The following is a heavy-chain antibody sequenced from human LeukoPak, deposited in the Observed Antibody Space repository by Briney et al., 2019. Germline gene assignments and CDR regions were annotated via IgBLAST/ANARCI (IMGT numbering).Heavy chain of an antibody. CDR3: TTISASVLGETFGH. CDR2: IKSKVDGGTP. CDR1: GFNYNNAW. Sequence: PGGSLRLSCVASGFNYNNAWMGWVRQAPGKGLEWVGRIKSKVDGGTPDYAAPVKGRFSISRDDSKKMLYLQMNSLKTEDTAVYYCTTISASVLGETFGHWGQGTLVTVSS. V-gene: IGHV3-15*01. D-gene: IGHD3-3*02. J-gene: IGHJ4*02.